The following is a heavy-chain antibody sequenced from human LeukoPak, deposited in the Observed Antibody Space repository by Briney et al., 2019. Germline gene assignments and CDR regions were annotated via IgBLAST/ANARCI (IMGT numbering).Heavy chain of an antibody. V-gene: IGHV1-18*01. Sequence: ASVKVSCKASGYTFTSYGISWVRQAPGQGLEWMGWISAYNGNTNYAQKLQGRVTMTTDTSTSTAYMELRSLRSDDTAVYYCAVIAAAGRGYYYFDYWGQGTLVTASS. CDR2: ISAYNGNT. D-gene: IGHD6-13*01. CDR1: GYTFTSYG. CDR3: AVIAAAGRGYYYFDY. J-gene: IGHJ4*02.